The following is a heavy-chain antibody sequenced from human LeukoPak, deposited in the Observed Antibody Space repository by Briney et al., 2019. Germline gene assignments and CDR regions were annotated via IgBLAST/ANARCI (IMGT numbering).Heavy chain of an antibody. CDR2: ISPSGGST. J-gene: IGHJ4*02. Sequence: ASVKVSCKASGYTFTRYYIHWVRQAPGQGLEWMGIISPSGGSTSNAQKFQGRVTMTGDTSTSTVYMELSSLRSEDTAVYYCARLGPGKDEGGWLDYWGQGTLVTVP. CDR1: GYTFTRYY. V-gene: IGHV1-46*01. CDR3: ARLGPGKDEGGWLDY. D-gene: IGHD3-10*01.